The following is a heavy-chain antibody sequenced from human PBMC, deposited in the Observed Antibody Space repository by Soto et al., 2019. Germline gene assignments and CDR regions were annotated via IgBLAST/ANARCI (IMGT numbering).Heavy chain of an antibody. D-gene: IGHD2-15*01. CDR2: ISAYNGNT. CDR1: GYTFTSYG. CDR3: ARDDCSGGSCYLANWFDP. J-gene: IGHJ5*02. Sequence: QVQLVQSGAEVKKPGASVKVSCKASGYTFTSYGISWVRQAPGQGLEWMGWISAYNGNTNYAQKLQGRVTMTTDTSTSTAYMELRSLRSDDTAVYYCARDDCSGGSCYLANWFDPWGQGILVTVSS. V-gene: IGHV1-18*04.